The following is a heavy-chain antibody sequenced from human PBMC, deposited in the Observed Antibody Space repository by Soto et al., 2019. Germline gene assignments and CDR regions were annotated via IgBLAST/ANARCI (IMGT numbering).Heavy chain of an antibody. Sequence: QVQLVQSGAEVKMPGASVKVSCKASGYTFINHAMHWVRQAPGQRLEWMGWMNAGNGNTKYSQKFQGRLTITRDTSASIAYMELSNLRSEDTAVYYCARGEDIVVVIGAFRWFDAWGQGTPVTVSP. J-gene: IGHJ5*02. D-gene: IGHD2-15*01. V-gene: IGHV1-3*01. CDR2: MNAGNGNT. CDR1: GYTFINHA. CDR3: ARGEDIVVVIGAFRWFDA.